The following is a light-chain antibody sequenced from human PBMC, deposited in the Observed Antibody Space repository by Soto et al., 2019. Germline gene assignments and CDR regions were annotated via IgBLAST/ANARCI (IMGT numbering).Light chain of an antibody. CDR3: QQHNNLPIS. Sequence: EIVMTQSPATLSVSPGERATLSCRASQSVSSNLAWYQQKPGQAPRLLIYDASTRATGIPARFSGSGSGTEFTLTISSLESEDFAVYFCQQHNNLPISFGQGTRLEIQ. CDR1: QSVSSN. V-gene: IGKV3-15*01. CDR2: DAS. J-gene: IGKJ5*01.